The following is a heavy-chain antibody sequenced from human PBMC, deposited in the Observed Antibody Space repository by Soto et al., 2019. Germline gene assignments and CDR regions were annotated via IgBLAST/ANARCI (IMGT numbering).Heavy chain of an antibody. CDR3: ARDTDCSGGSCYSYYGMDV. CDR1: GFTVSSNY. J-gene: IGHJ6*02. Sequence: GGSLRLSCAASGFTVSSNYMSWVRQAPGKGLEWVSVIYSGGSTYYADSVKGRFTISRDNSKNTLYLQMNSLKAEDTAVYYCARDTDCSGGSCYSYYGMDVWGQGTTVTVSS. V-gene: IGHV3-53*01. CDR2: IYSGGST. D-gene: IGHD2-15*01.